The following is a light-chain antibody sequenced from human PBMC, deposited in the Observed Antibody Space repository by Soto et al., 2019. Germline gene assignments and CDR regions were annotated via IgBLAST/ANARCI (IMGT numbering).Light chain of an antibody. Sequence: QSVLTQPRSVSGSPGQSVIISCTGTSSDVGGYNYVSWYQQHPGKAPKIMVYDVTKRPSGVPDRFSGSRSGNTASLTISGLQAEDEADYYCCSYAGSYTPVFGGGTKLTVL. V-gene: IGLV2-11*01. CDR2: DVT. CDR1: SSDVGGYNY. CDR3: CSYAGSYTPV. J-gene: IGLJ2*01.